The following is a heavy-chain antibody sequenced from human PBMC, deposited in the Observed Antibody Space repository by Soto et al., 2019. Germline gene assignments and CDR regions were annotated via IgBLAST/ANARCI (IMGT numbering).Heavy chain of an antibody. Sequence: EVQLLESGGGLVQPGGSLRLSCAASGFTFSSYAMSWVRQAPGKGLEWVSAISGSGGSTYYADSVKGWFTISRDNSKNTQYLQMNSLSAEDTAVYDCAKVPYNWNYFDYWGQGTLVTVSS. CDR1: GFTFSSYA. D-gene: IGHD1-20*01. V-gene: IGHV3-23*01. CDR3: AKVPYNWNYFDY. J-gene: IGHJ4*02. CDR2: ISGSGGST.